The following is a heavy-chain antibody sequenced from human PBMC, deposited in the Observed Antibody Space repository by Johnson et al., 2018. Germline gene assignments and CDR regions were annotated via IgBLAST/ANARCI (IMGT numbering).Heavy chain of an antibody. CDR1: GFTFSDYY. J-gene: IGHJ3*02. Sequence: VQLLESGGGLVKPGGSLRLSCAASGFTFSDYYMSWIRQAPGKGLEWVSYISSSGSTIYYADSVKGRFTISRDNAKNSLYLQMNSLRAEDTAVYYCARMTPVDTAMASDAFDIWGQGTMVTVSS. V-gene: IGHV3-11*04. CDR2: ISSSGSTI. D-gene: IGHD5-18*01. CDR3: ARMTPVDTAMASDAFDI.